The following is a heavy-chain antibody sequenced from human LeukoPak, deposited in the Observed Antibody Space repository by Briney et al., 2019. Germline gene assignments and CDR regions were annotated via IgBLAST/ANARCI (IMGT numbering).Heavy chain of an antibody. CDR1: GFTFTRYT. J-gene: IGHJ4*02. CDR3: VRDTYGGILDL. V-gene: IGHV3-30*04. Sequence: GGSLRLSCEASGFTFTRYTMHWVRQAPGKGLEWVAVVLYDGSKKYYADSVRGRFTLSRDNTENTLSLLMNTLRGDDTAVYYCVRDTYGGILDLWGQGTLVTVSS. D-gene: IGHD2-8*01. CDR2: VLYDGSKK.